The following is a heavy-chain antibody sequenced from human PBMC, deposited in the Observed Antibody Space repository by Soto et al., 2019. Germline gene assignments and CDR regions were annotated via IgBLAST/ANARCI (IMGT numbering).Heavy chain of an antibody. CDR2: IYYSGTT. CDR3: SRESFYHCDYGGRRPVDI. V-gene: IGHV4-59*01. J-gene: IGHJ3*02. D-gene: IGHD4-17*01. CDR1: GGSISRYY. Sequence: PSETLSLTCTVSGGSISRYYWSWIRHPPGKELEWIGYIYYSGTTNYNPSLKSRVTISIDMSKNQFSLKLSSVTAADTAVYYCSRESFYHCDYGGRRPVDISTQRTMVTVS.